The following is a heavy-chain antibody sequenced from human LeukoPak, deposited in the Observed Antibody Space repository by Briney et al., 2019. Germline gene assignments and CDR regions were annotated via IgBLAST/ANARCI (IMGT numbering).Heavy chain of an antibody. V-gene: IGHV4-39*07. J-gene: IGHJ5*02. CDR1: GGSISSSSYY. D-gene: IGHD3-10*01. CDR3: ARGRITMVRGVIITRWFDP. CDR2: INHSGST. Sequence: SETLSLTCTVSGGSISSSSYYWGWIRQPPGKGLEWIGEINHSGSTNYNPSLKSRVTISVDTSKNQFSLKLSSVTAADTAVYYCARGRITMVRGVIITRWFDPWGQGTLVTVSS.